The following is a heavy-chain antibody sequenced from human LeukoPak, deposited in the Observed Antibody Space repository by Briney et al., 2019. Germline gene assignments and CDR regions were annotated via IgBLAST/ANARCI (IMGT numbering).Heavy chain of an antibody. J-gene: IGHJ5*02. Sequence: GSLRLSCAASGFTFSDYYWSWIRQPPGKGLEWIGEINHSGSTNYNPSLKSRVTISVDTSKNQFSLKLSSVTAADTAVYYCARRSSPTATSGVGFDPWGQGTLVTVSS. CDR1: GFTFSDYY. V-gene: IGHV4-34*01. D-gene: IGHD2-2*01. CDR2: INHSGST. CDR3: ARRSSPTATSGVGFDP.